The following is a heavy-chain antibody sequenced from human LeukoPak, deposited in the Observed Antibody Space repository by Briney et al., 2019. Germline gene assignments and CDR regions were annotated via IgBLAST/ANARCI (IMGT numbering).Heavy chain of an antibody. D-gene: IGHD2-2*02. V-gene: IGHV1-2*02. CDR1: GYTFTGYY. CDR3: ARDRPLYCSSTSCYSPDYYYYYMDV. Sequence: ASVKVSCKASGYTFTGYYMHWVRQAPGQGLEWMGWINPNSGGTNYAQKFQGRVTMTRDTSISTAYMELRSLRSDDTAVYYCARDRPLYCSSTSCYSPDYYYYYMDVWGKGTTVTISS. J-gene: IGHJ6*03. CDR2: INPNSGGT.